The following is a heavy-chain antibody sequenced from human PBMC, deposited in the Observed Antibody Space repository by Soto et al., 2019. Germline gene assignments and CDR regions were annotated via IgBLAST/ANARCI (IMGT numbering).Heavy chain of an antibody. J-gene: IGHJ5*02. D-gene: IGHD6-6*01. CDR2: IYYSGST. CDR3: ARGSSPSIGPYNWFDP. CDR1: GGSISSSSYY. Sequence: TSETLSLTCTVSGGSISSSSYYWGWIRQPPGKGLEWIGSIYYSGSTYYNLSLKSRVTISVDKSKNQFSLKLSSVTAADTAVYYCARGSSPSIGPYNWFDPWGQGTLVTV. V-gene: IGHV4-39*07.